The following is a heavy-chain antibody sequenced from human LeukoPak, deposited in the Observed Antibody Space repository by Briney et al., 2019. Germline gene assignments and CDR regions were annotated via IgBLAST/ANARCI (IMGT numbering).Heavy chain of an antibody. CDR2: IYYSGST. CDR1: GGSISSSTYY. V-gene: IGHV4-39*01. J-gene: IGHJ5*02. D-gene: IGHD6-13*01. Sequence: SETLSLTCTVSGGSISSSTYYWGWIRQPPGKGLEWIGSIYYSGSTFYNPSLKSRVTISVDTSKNQFSLKLSSVTSADTAVYYCARGPDYSSSHAANWFDPWGQGTLVTVSS. CDR3: ARGPDYSSSHAANWFDP.